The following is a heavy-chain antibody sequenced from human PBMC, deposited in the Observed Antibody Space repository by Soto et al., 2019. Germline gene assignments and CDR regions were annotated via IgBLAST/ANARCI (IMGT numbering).Heavy chain of an antibody. CDR1: GYTFTSYG. J-gene: IGHJ5*02. Sequence: GASVKVSCKASGYTFTSYGISWVRQAPGQGLEWMGWIRAYNGYTNYAQKFQGRVTITADTSTSTAYMELRSLRSEDTAVYYCARDRFSVDTAMVTGFSWFDPWGQGTLVTVSS. CDR3: ARDRFSVDTAMVTGFSWFDP. V-gene: IGHV1-18*04. CDR2: IRAYNGYT. D-gene: IGHD5-18*01.